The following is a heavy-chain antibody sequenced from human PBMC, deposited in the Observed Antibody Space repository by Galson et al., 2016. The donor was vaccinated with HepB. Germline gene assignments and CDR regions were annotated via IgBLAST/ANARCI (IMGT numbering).Heavy chain of an antibody. CDR2: INSRSDYI. D-gene: IGHD2-15*01. J-gene: IGHJ6*02. Sequence: SLRLSCAASGFPFRGVWMSWVRQAPGKGLEWVSCINSRSDYIYYADSVKGRFTISRDNARNSVYLQMNSLRAEDTAVYYCARDQWSVRTTSRRYSGMDVWGQGTTVSVSS. CDR3: ARDQWSVRTTSRRYSGMDV. CDR1: GFPFRGVW. V-gene: IGHV3-21*01.